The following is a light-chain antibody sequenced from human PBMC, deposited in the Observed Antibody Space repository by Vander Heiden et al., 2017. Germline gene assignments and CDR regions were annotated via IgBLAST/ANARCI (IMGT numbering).Light chain of an antibody. J-gene: IGLJ2*01. V-gene: IGLV2-14*01. CDR1: SSDVGGYNY. CDR3: SSYTSSSTLVV. Sequence: QSALTQPASVSGSPGQSITISCTGTSSDVGGYNYVSWYQQHPGKAPKLMIYDVSNRPSVVSNRFSGSKSGNTASLTIYGLQAEDEADYYCSSYTSSSTLVVFGGGTKLTVL. CDR2: DVS.